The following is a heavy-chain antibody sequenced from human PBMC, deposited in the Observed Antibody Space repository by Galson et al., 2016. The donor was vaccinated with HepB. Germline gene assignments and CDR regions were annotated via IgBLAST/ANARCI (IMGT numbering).Heavy chain of an antibody. CDR3: TRRPARFSQRVAGVGGMDV. Sequence: SVKVSCKAPAYTLLAFDIHWVRQATGQGLEWMGWMNPNSGNTAYAQKFQGRVTMTRDTSIGTVYMELSSLTSEDTAVYYCTRRPARFSQRVAGVGGMDVWGQGTTVTVAS. D-gene: IGHD3-3*01. CDR1: AYTLLAFD. J-gene: IGHJ6*02. V-gene: IGHV1-8*01. CDR2: MNPNSGNT.